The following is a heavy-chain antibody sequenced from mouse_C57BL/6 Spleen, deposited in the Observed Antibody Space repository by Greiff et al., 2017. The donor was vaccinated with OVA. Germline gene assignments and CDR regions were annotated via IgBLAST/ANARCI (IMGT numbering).Heavy chain of an antibody. CDR3: VRQVYYFDY. CDR1: GFSFNTYA. CDR2: IRSKSNNYAT. J-gene: IGHJ2*01. Sequence: EVNVVESGGGLVQPKGSLKLSCAASGFSFNTYAMNWVRQAPGKGLEWVARIRSKSNNYATYYADSVKDRFTISRDDSESMLYLQMNNLKTEDTAMYYCVRQVYYFDYWGQGTTLTVSS. V-gene: IGHV10-1*01.